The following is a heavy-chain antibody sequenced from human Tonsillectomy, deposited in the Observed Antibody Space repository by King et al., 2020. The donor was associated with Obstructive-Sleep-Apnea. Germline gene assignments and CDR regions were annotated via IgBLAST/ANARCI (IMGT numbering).Heavy chain of an antibody. CDR1: GFTFSSYS. CDR2: IRYDESNK. D-gene: IGHD2-2*01. Sequence: VQLVESGGGVVQPGGSLRLSCAASGFTFSSYSMHWVGRAPGKGLEWVAFIRYDESNKYYAESVKGRFTISRDNSRNTLYLQMNSLRAEDTALYYCAKDRQGYQVSDYWGQGTLVTVSS. CDR3: AKDRQGYQVSDY. V-gene: IGHV3-30*02. J-gene: IGHJ4*02.